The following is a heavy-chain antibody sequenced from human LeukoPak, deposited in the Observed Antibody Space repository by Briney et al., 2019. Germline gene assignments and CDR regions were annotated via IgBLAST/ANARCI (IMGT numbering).Heavy chain of an antibody. Sequence: GGSLRLSCAASGFTFSDYYMSWIRQAPGKGLEWVSYISSSGSTIYYADSVKGRFTISRDNAKNSLYLQMNSLRAEDTAVYYCARADADSSGYYYFDYWGQGTLVTVSS. J-gene: IGHJ4*02. V-gene: IGHV3-11*01. CDR2: ISSSGSTI. CDR3: ARADADSSGYYYFDY. D-gene: IGHD3-22*01. CDR1: GFTFSDYY.